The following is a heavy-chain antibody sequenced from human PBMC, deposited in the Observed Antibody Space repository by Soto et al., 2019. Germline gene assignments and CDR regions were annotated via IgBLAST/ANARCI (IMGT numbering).Heavy chain of an antibody. V-gene: IGHV4-59*08. D-gene: IGHD6-13*01. Sequence: PSETLSLTCSVSYGSISSYYWTWIRQPPGKGLEWIGYVYYSGSTSYSPSLKSRVTISVDTSNHQFSLKLSSVTAADTAVYYCARGFSSSSSAGYGMDVWGQGTTVT. CDR1: YGSISSYY. CDR3: ARGFSSSSSAGYGMDV. J-gene: IGHJ6*02. CDR2: VYYSGST.